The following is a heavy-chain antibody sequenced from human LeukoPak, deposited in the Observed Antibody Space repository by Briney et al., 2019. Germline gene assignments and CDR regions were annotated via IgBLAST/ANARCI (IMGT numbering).Heavy chain of an antibody. Sequence: GGSLRLSCAASGFTFSSYSMNWVRQAPGKVLEWVSSISSSSSYIYYADSVKGRFTISRDNAKNSLYLQMNSLRAEDTAVYYCARDGSVTTAEYFQHWGQGTLVTVSS. CDR1: GFTFSSYS. V-gene: IGHV3-21*01. CDR3: ARDGSVTTAEYFQH. D-gene: IGHD1-1*01. CDR2: ISSSSSYI. J-gene: IGHJ1*01.